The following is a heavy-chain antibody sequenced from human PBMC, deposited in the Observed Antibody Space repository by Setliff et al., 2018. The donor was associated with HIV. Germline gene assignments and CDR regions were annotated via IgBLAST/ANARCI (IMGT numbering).Heavy chain of an antibody. CDR1: GFAFRNYI. CDR2: ISSDGSDK. Sequence: GGSLRLSCAASGFAFRNYIFHWVRQAPGKGLEWVTIISSDGSDKNYADSVKGRFTVSRDNSKNTLYLQMNSLRGEDTAVYYCSRHLGYCSTTNSCWGQGTPVTVSS. CDR3: SRHLGYCSTTNSC. V-gene: IGHV3-30*01. D-gene: IGHD2-2*03. J-gene: IGHJ4*02.